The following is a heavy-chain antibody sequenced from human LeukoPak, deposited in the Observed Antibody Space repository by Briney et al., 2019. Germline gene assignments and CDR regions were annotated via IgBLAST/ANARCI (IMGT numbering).Heavy chain of an antibody. J-gene: IGHJ5*02. CDR2: INHSGST. V-gene: IGHV4-34*01. CDR3: AVAGTPENWFDP. D-gene: IGHD6-19*01. Sequence: SETLSLPCAVYGGSFSGYYWSWIRQPPGKGLEWIGEINHSGSTNYRPSLKSRLTISVDSSKNEISLKLSSVTASDTAVYYSAVAGTPENWFDPWGEGTLVTVSS. CDR1: GGSFSGYY.